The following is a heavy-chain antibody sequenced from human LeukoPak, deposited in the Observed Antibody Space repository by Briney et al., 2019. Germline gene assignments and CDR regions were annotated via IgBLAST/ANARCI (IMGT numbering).Heavy chain of an antibody. V-gene: IGHV3-30*04. J-gene: IGHJ3*02. Sequence: GGSLRLSCAASGFTFSSYAMHWVRQAPGKGLEWVAVISYDGSNKYYADSVKGRFTISRDNSKNTLYLKMNSLRAEETAVYYCASDWGQQVVFFAFDIWGQGTMVTVSS. CDR2: ISYDGSNK. D-gene: IGHD6-13*01. CDR3: ASDWGQQVVFFAFDI. CDR1: GFTFSSYA.